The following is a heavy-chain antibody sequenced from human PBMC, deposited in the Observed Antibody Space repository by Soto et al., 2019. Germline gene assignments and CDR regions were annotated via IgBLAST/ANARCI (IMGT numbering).Heavy chain of an antibody. J-gene: IGHJ4*02. CDR1: GDSISSYY. V-gene: IGHV4-59*01. CDR2: LYYGRSA. Sequence: QVQLQESGPGLVKPSETLSLTCAVSGDSISSYYCMWIRQPPGKGLESIGYLYYGRSANYNPSLKXRXTXSXXTSTNQCSLKLSSMPAADTAVYYCALRSMAVVPEYWGQGTLVTVSS. CDR3: ALRSMAVVPEY. D-gene: IGHD3-22*01.